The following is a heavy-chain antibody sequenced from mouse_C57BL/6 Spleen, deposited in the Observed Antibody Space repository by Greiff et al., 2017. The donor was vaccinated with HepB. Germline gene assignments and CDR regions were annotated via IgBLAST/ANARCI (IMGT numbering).Heavy chain of an antibody. V-gene: IGHV3-6*01. CDR3: ARAYYSNYAYAMDY. CDR2: ISYDGSN. Sequence: EVQLQESGPGLVKPSQSLSLTCSVTGYSITSGYYWNWIRQFPGNKLEWMGYISYDGSNNYNPSLKNRISITRDTSKNQFFLKLNSVTTEDTATYYCARAYYSNYAYAMDYWGQGTSVTVSS. CDR1: GYSITSGYY. D-gene: IGHD2-5*01. J-gene: IGHJ4*01.